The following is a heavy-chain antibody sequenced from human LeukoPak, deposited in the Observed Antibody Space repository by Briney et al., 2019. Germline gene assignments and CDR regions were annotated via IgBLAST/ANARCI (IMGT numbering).Heavy chain of an antibody. CDR2: ISWNSGNI. D-gene: IGHD4-17*01. CDR1: GFTFDDYA. V-gene: IGHV3-9*01. J-gene: IGHJ4*02. Sequence: PRGSLILSCAASGFTFDDYAMHWVRQAPGKGLEWVSGISWNSGNIGYADSVKGRFTISRDNAKNSLYLQMNSLRAEDTALYYCAKLGTVKFFDYWGQGTLVTVSS. CDR3: AKLGTVKFFDY.